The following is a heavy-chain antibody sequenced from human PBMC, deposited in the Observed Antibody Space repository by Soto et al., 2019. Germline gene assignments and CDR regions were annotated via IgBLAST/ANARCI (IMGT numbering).Heavy chain of an antibody. CDR2: ISSKNGNT. J-gene: IGHJ4*02. V-gene: IGHV1-18*01. Sequence: QVQLVQSGADVKKPGASVKFSCKASGYTFSDYGVSWVRQAPGQGLEWMGWISSKNGNTNFAQKFRGRVTMTTDPSTSTVYMELRSLRPDDTAVYYCAREPPETPPDYWGQGTLVTVSS. CDR1: GYTFSDYG. CDR3: AREPPETPPDY.